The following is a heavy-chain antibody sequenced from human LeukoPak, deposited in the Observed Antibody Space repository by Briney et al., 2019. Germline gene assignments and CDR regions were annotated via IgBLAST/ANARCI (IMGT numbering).Heavy chain of an antibody. D-gene: IGHD3-9*01. J-gene: IGHJ6*03. V-gene: IGHV1-2*02. CDR1: GYTFTGYY. CDR3: ARAAVRYDILTRHYYYYYMDV. CDR2: INPNSGGT. Sequence: GASVKVSCKASGYTFTGYYMHWVRQAPGQGLEWMGWINPNSGGTNYAQKFQGRVTMTRDTSISTAYMELSRLRSDDTAVYYCARAAVRYDILTRHYYYYYMDVWGKGTTVTISS.